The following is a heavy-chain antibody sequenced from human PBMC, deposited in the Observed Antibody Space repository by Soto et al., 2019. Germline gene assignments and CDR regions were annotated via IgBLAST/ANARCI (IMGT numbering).Heavy chain of an antibody. CDR3: ARRSTVTYDY. V-gene: IGHV4-39*01. J-gene: IGHJ4*02. CDR1: GGSLTSNSYY. Sequence: QLQLQESGPELVKPSETLSLNCTVSGGSLTSNSYYWGWIRQPPGKGLEWIGSFYYSQSTYFNPSLQSRVTISVETSKNQYSLKLSAVTAADTAVYYCARRSTVTYDYWGQGILVTVSS. D-gene: IGHD4-17*01. CDR2: FYYSQST.